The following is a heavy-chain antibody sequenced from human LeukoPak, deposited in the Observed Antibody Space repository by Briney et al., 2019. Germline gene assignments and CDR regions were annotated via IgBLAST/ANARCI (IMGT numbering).Heavy chain of an antibody. CDR3: ARWGPDYGRNWFDP. V-gene: IGHV1-18*01. CDR1: GYTFTSYG. D-gene: IGHD4-17*01. J-gene: IGHJ5*02. Sequence: ASVKVSCKVSGYTFTSYGISWVRQAPGQGLEWMGWISAYNGNTNYAQKLQGRVTMTTDTSTSTAYMELRSLRSDDTAVYYCARWGPDYGRNWFDPWGQGTLVTVSS. CDR2: ISAYNGNT.